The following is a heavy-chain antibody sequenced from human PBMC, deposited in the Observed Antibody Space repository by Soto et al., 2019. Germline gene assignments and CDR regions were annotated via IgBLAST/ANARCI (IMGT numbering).Heavy chain of an antibody. CDR3: AKVILAYYYGSGSRFDY. J-gene: IGHJ4*02. D-gene: IGHD3-10*01. CDR1: GFTFSSYG. V-gene: IGHV3-30*18. Sequence: QVQLVESGGGVVQPGRSLRLSCAASGFTFSSYGMHWVRQAPGKGLEWVAVISYDGSNKYYADSVKGRFTISRDNSKNTLYLQMNSLRAEDTAVYYCAKVILAYYYGSGSRFDYWGQGTLVTVSS. CDR2: ISYDGSNK.